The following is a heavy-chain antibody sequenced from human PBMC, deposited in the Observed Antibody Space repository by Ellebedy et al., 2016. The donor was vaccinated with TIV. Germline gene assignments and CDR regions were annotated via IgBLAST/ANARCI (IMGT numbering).Heavy chain of an antibody. CDR2: MNPDGSVI. V-gene: IGHV3-74*01. CDR1: SPTFSRRW. D-gene: IGHD2-21*01. Sequence: GESLKISCVDSSPTFSRRWMHWVSQDPGEGLVWVAGMNPDGSVISHADSVKGRFNISRDNAQNTLYLQMNSLRAEDTAVYYCTSYCCGECYWGGNWGQGTLLTVSS. J-gene: IGHJ4*02. CDR3: TSYCCGECYWGGN.